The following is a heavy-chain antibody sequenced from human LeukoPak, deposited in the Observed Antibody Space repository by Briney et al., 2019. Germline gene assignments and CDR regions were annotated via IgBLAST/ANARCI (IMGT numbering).Heavy chain of an antibody. D-gene: IGHD4-23*01. CDR1: GGTFSSYA. Sequence: GASVKVSCKASGGTFSSYAISWVRQAPGQGLEWMGRIIPIFGIANYAQKFQGSVTITADKSTSTAYMELSSLGSEDTAVYYCARDRGGNPLWGQGTLVTVSS. J-gene: IGHJ4*02. V-gene: IGHV1-69*04. CDR2: IIPIFGIA. CDR3: ARDRGGNPL.